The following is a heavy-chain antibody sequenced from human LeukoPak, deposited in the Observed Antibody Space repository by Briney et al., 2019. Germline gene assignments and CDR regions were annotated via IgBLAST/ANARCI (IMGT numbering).Heavy chain of an antibody. CDR2: TSWNSGSI. D-gene: IGHD6-6*01. CDR3: AKDLGSPFSSNFDY. V-gene: IGHV3-9*01. CDR1: GFTFDDYG. J-gene: IGHJ4*02. Sequence: TGRSLRLSCVASGFTFDDYGMHWVRQAPGKGLEWVSGTSWNSGSIGYADSVKGRFTISRDNAKNSLYLQMNSLRAEDTALYYCAKDLGSPFSSNFDYWGQGTLVTVSS.